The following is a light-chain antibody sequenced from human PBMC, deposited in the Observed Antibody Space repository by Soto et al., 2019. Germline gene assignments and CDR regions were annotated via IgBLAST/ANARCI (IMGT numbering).Light chain of an antibody. J-gene: IGKJ1*01. Sequence: AIRMTQSPSSISAFTGDRATITCRTSRPISTYLAWYQQKPGKTPTLLMYAASTLQSGVPSRFSGSGSGTDFTLTISCLQSEDFATYYCQQYYTYPLAFGQGTNIEIK. V-gene: IGKV1-8*01. CDR1: RPISTY. CDR3: QQYYTYPLA. CDR2: AAS.